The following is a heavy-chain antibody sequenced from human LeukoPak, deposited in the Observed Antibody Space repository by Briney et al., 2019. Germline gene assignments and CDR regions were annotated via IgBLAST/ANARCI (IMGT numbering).Heavy chain of an antibody. V-gene: IGHV3-48*03. CDR3: ARDWVGDCSGGSCYYFDY. CDR2: ISSSGSTI. D-gene: IGHD2-15*01. CDR1: GFTFSSYE. J-gene: IGHJ4*02. Sequence: PGGSLRLSCAASGFTFSSYEMNWVRQAPGKGLEWVSYISSSGSTIYYADSVKGRFTISRDNAKNSLYLQMNSLRAEDTAVYYCARDWVGDCSGGSCYYFDYWGQGTLVTVSS.